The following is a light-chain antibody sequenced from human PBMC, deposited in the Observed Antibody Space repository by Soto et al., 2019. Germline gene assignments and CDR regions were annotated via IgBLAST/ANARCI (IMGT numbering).Light chain of an antibody. CDR2: DVS. CDR3: SSYRSSNTVV. J-gene: IGLJ2*01. V-gene: IGLV2-14*01. Sequence: QSALTQPASVSGSPGQSITISCTGTSSDVGGYNYVTWYQQHPGNAPKLMIYDVSNRPSGVPNRCSGSKSGNTASLTISGLQAEDEADYYCSSYRSSNTVVFGGGTQLTVL. CDR1: SSDVGGYNY.